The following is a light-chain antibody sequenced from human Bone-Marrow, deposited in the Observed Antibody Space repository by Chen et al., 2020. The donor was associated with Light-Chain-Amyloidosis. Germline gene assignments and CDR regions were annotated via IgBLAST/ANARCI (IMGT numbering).Light chain of an antibody. CDR2: DVR. CDR1: SSDVRGYDY. Sequence: QSALTQPASASASPGHSITISRNGSSSDVRGYDYVSWYQQHPGKAPKLLIYDVRIRPSGVSNRFSGSKSGNTASLAISGLLTEDEAAYYCSSYTSSSAPVVFGGGTKLTVL. J-gene: IGLJ2*01. CDR3: SSYTSSSAPVV. V-gene: IGLV2-14*03.